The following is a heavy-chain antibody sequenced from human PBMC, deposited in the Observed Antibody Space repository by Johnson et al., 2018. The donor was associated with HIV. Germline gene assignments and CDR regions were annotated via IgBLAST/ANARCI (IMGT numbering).Heavy chain of an antibody. J-gene: IGHJ3*02. CDR3: TTERGDPLIGADAFDI. CDR1: GFTFSNAW. V-gene: IGHV3-15*01. D-gene: IGHD3-10*01. CDR2: IKSKTDGGTT. Sequence: VQLVESGGGLVKPGGSLRLSCAASGFTFSNAWMSWFRQAPGKGLEWVGRIKSKTDGGTTDYAAPVKGRFTISRDDSKNTLYLQMNSLKTEDTAVYYCTTERGDPLIGADAFDIWGQGTMVTVSS.